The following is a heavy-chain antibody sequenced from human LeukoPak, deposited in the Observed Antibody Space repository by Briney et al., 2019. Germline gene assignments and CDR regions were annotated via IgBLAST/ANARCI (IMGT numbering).Heavy chain of an antibody. CDR3: ARKWEFDY. CDR2: VSGSSSTI. Sequence: GGSLRLSCAASGFTVSSNYMSWVRQAPGKGLEWVSHVSGSSSTIYYADSVKGRFTISRDNAKNSLYLQMNSLRAEDTAVYYCARKWEFDYWGQGTLVTVSS. D-gene: IGHD1-26*01. V-gene: IGHV3-48*01. J-gene: IGHJ4*02. CDR1: GFTVSSNY.